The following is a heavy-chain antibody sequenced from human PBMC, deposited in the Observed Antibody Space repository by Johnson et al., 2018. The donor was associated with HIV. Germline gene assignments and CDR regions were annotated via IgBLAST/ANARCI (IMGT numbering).Heavy chain of an antibody. CDR2: ISGSDGAI. CDR1: GFTFSDSY. Sequence: QVQLVESGGGWVKPGGSLSLSCAASGFTFSDSYMNWIRQAPGKGLEWVSYISGSDGAIWYADSVKGRFTVSRDNAKNSFYLQMNSMRAEDTAVYYCARIDYSNYEEAFDIWGQGTMVTVSS. D-gene: IGHD4-11*01. CDR3: ARIDYSNYEEAFDI. V-gene: IGHV3-11*04. J-gene: IGHJ3*02.